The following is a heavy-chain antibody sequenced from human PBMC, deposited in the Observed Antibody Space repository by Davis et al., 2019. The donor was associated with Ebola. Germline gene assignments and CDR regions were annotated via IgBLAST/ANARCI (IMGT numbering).Heavy chain of an antibody. D-gene: IGHD3-10*01. CDR1: GFSLSINEVA. J-gene: IGHJ4*02. CDR2: IYGDDIK. CDR3: AHRHYGSGSYSFFDF. V-gene: IGHV2-5*02. Sequence: SGPTLVKPTQTLTLTCTFSGFSLSINEVAVGWIRQPPGKALEWLAVIYGDDIKRYSPSLRSRLSITKDTSKNQVVLTMTKMDPVDTATYYCAHRHYGSGSYSFFDFWGQGALVTVSS.